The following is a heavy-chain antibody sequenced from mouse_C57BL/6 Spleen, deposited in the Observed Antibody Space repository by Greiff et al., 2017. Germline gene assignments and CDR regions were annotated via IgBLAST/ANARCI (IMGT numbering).Heavy chain of an antibody. Sequence: VQLQQSGPELVKPGASVKISCKASGYTFTDYYMNWVKQSHGKSLEWIGDINPNNGGTSYNQKFKGKATLTVDKSSSPAYMELRSLTSEDSAVYYCARDAMDYWGQGTSVTVSS. CDR3: ARDAMDY. CDR2: INPNNGGT. J-gene: IGHJ4*01. V-gene: IGHV1-26*01. CDR1: GYTFTDYY.